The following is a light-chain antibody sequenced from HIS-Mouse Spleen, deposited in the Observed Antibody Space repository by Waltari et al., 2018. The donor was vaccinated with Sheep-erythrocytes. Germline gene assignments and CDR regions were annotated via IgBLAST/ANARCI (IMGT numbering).Light chain of an antibody. CDR3: CSYAGSYNHV. CDR1: TLDVGGYNY. CDR2: DVS. J-gene: IGLJ1*01. V-gene: IGLV2-11*01. Sequence: QSALTQPRSVSGSPGQSVTIPCPGTTLDVGGYNYVSWYQQHPGKAPKLMIYDVSKRPSGVPDRFSGSKSGNTASLTISGLQAEDEADYYCCSYAGSYNHVFATGTKVTVL.